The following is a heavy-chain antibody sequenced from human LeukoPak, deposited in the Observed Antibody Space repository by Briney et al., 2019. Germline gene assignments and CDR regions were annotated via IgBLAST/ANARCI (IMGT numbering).Heavy chain of an antibody. V-gene: IGHV5-51*01. CDR1: GYRFTTYW. J-gene: IGHJ4*02. Sequence: GEALKISFKGSGYRFTTYWIGWLRQMPGKGLERMGIIYPGDSDTRYSPSFQGQVTISADKSINTAYLQWSSLKASDTVMYYCARQAATAYDYFDFGGQGTLVTVSS. CDR2: IYPGDSDT. CDR3: ARQAATAYDYFDF. D-gene: IGHD1-1*01.